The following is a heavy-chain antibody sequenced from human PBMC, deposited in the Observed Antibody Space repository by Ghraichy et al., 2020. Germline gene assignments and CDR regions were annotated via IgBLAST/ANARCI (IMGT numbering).Heavy chain of an antibody. D-gene: IGHD3-3*01. CDR2: IKQDGSEK. V-gene: IGHV3-7*01. Sequence: GSLRLSCAASGFTFSSYWMSWDRQAPGKGLEWVANIKQDGSEKYYVDSVKGRFTISRDNAKNSLYLQMNSLRAEDTAVYYCARVGPLGYDFWSGYWVAFDIWGQGTMVTVSS. CDR3: ARVGPLGYDFWSGYWVAFDI. CDR1: GFTFSSYW. J-gene: IGHJ3*02.